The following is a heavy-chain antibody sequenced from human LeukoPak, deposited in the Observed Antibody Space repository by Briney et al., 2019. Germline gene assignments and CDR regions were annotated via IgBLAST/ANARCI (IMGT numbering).Heavy chain of an antibody. J-gene: IGHJ4*02. D-gene: IGHD3-22*01. CDR2: ISGSGGST. Sequence: GGSLRLSCAASRFTFSSYAMSWVRQAPGKGLEWVSAISGSGGSTYYADSVKGRFTTSRDNSKNTLYLQMNSLRAEDTAVYYCAKDQDYYDSPFDYWGQGTLVTVSS. CDR1: RFTFSSYA. V-gene: IGHV3-23*01. CDR3: AKDQDYYDSPFDY.